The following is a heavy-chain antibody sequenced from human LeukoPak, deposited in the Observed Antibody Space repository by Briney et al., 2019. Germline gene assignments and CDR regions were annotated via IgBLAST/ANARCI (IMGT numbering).Heavy chain of an antibody. D-gene: IGHD3-3*01. CDR1: GYTFTSYG. Sequence: GASVQVSCTASGYTFTSYGISWVRQAPGQGLEWMGWISAYNGNTNYAQKLQGRVTMTTDTSTSTAYMELRSLRSDDTAVYYCAREYYDFWSGYYTEDYYYYGMDVWGQGTTVTVSS. J-gene: IGHJ6*02. V-gene: IGHV1-18*01. CDR2: ISAYNGNT. CDR3: AREYYDFWSGYYTEDYYYYGMDV.